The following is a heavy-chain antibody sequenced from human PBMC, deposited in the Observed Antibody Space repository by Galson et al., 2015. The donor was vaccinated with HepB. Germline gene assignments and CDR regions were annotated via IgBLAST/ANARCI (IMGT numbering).Heavy chain of an antibody. CDR3: ARDGDGGFDY. J-gene: IGHJ4*02. D-gene: IGHD7-27*01. Sequence: LRLSCAASGFTFSSYAMHWVRQAPGKGLEWVAVISYDGSNKYYADSVKGRFTISRDNSKNTLYLQMNSLRAEDTAVYYCARDGDGGFDYWGQGTLVTVSS. CDR2: ISYDGSNK. V-gene: IGHV3-30*04. CDR1: GFTFSSYA.